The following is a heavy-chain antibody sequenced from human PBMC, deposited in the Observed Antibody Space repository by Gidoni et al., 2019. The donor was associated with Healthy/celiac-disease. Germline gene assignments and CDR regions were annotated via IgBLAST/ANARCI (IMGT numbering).Heavy chain of an antibody. J-gene: IGHJ6*02. CDR2: ISWNSGSI. D-gene: IGHD6-19*01. CDR3: AKEFGRWLVQVGMDV. V-gene: IGHV3-9*01. CDR1: GFTFDDYA. Sequence: EVQLVESGGGLVQPGRSLRHSCAAPGFTFDDYAMHWVRQAPGKGLGWVSGISWNSGSIGYADSVKGRFTISRDNAKNSLYLQMNSLRAEDTALYYCAKEFGRWLVQVGMDVWGQGTTVTVSS.